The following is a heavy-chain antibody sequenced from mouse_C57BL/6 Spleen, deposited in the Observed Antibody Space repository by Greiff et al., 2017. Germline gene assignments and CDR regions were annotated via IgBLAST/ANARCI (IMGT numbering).Heavy chain of an antibody. CDR3: AKNPVYYDYLYAMDY. D-gene: IGHD2-4*01. J-gene: IGHJ4*01. CDR1: GFSLTSYG. CDR2: IWRGGST. Sequence: VQLQQSGPGLVQPSQSLSITCTVSGFSLTSYGVHWVRQSPGKGLEWLGVIWRGGSTDYNAAFMSRLGITKDNSKSQVFFKMNSLQADDTAIYYCAKNPVYYDYLYAMDYWGQGTSVTVSS. V-gene: IGHV2-5*01.